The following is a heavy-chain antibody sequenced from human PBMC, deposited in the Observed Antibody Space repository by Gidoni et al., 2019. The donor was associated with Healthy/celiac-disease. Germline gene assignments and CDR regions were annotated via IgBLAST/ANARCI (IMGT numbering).Heavy chain of an antibody. J-gene: IGHJ4*02. D-gene: IGHD3-16*01. CDR2: ISGSGGST. CDR3: AKRGDYDYVWGPDYFDY. Sequence: EVQLLESGGGLVQPGGSLRLSCAASGFTFSSYAMSWVRQAPGKGLEWVSAISGSGGSTYYADSVKGRFTISRDNSKNTLYLQMNSLRAEDTAVYYCAKRGDYDYVWGPDYFDYWGQGTLVTVSS. V-gene: IGHV3-23*01. CDR1: GFTFSSYA.